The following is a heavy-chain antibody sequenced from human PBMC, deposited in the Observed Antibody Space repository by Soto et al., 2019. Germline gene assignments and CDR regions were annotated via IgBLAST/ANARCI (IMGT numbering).Heavy chain of an antibody. CDR2: ISYDGSNK. CDR3: ARDTLGRWEPTPPDDH. J-gene: IGHJ4*02. Sequence: QTGGSLRLSCAASGFTFSSYAMHWVRQAPGKGLEWVAVISYDGSNKYYADSVKGRFTISRDNSKNTLYLQMNSLRAEDTAVYYCARDTLGRWEPTPPDDHWGQGTLVTVSS. CDR1: GFTFSSYA. D-gene: IGHD1-26*01. V-gene: IGHV3-30-3*01.